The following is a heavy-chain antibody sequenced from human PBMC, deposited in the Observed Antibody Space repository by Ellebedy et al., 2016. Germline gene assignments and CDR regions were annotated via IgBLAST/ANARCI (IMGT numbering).Heavy chain of an antibody. J-gene: IGHJ6*02. CDR3: ARDLGDIVVVPAAIYYYYGMDV. D-gene: IGHD2-2*01. CDR1: GFTFSSYG. CDR2: TSYDGSNK. V-gene: IGHV3-30*03. Sequence: GESLKISXAASGFTFSSYGMHWVRQAPGKGLEWVAVTSYDGSNKYYADVGEGRFTISRDNSKNTLYLQMNSLRAEDTAVYYCARDLGDIVVVPAAIYYYYGMDVWGQGTTVTVSS.